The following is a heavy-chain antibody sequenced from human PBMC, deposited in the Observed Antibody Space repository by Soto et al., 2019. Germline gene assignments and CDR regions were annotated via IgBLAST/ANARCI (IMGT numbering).Heavy chain of an antibody. D-gene: IGHD3-16*01. V-gene: IGHV3-15*01. Sequence: EVQLVESGGGLGKPGGSLRLACAASGFTFSDAWMSWVRQAPGKGLECVGRMKSKNDGGTIEYAAPVKGRFTISRDDSKNTLYVEMNSLKTEDTAVYYCTTGGGYWGQGTLVTVSS. CDR3: TTGGGY. J-gene: IGHJ4*02. CDR1: GFTFSDAW. CDR2: MKSKNDGGTI.